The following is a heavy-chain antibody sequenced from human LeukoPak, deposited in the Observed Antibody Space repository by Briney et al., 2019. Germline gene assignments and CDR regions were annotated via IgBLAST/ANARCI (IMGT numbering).Heavy chain of an antibody. CDR2: IYSGGST. J-gene: IGHJ4*02. CDR3: ARDKSGSGYYPYYFDY. Sequence: GGSLRLSCAASGFTVSSNYMSWVRQAPGKGLEGVSVIYSGGSTYYADSVKGRFTISRDNSKNTLYLQMNSLRAEDTAVYYCARDKSGSGYYPYYFDYWGQGTLVTVSS. V-gene: IGHV3-66*01. D-gene: IGHD3-22*01. CDR1: GFTVSSNY.